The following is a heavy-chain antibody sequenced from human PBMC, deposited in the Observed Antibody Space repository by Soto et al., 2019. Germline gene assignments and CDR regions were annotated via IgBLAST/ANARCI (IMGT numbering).Heavy chain of an antibody. V-gene: IGHV3-23*01. J-gene: IGHJ4*02. Sequence: GGSLRLSCAASGFTFSSYAMSWVRQGPGKGLEWVSGISASGAGTTYADSVKGRFTFSRDNSKDTLYLQMNSLRVEDSAIYYCAKANTMVRGVVTAFDCWGQGTLVTVSS. CDR3: AKANTMVRGVVTAFDC. CDR1: GFTFSSYA. D-gene: IGHD3-10*01. CDR2: ISASGAGT.